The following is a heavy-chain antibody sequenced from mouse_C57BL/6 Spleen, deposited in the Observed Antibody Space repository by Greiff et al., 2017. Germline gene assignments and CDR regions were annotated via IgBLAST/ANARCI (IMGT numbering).Heavy chain of an antibody. CDR1: GFTFSDYG. CDR3: ARLNGNYFYAMDY. D-gene: IGHD2-1*01. J-gene: IGHJ4*01. Sequence: EVHLVESGGGLVQPGGSLKLSCAASGFTFSDYGMAWVRQAPRKGPEWVAFISNLAYSIYYADTVTGRFTISRENAKNTLYLEMSSLRSEDTAMYYCARLNGNYFYAMDYWGQGTSVTVSS. CDR2: ISNLAYSI. V-gene: IGHV5-15*01.